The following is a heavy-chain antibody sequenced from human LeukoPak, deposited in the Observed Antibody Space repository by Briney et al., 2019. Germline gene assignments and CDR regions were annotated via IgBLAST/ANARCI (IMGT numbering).Heavy chain of an antibody. CDR2: INPNSGGT. CDR3: ARDLGIVGATEIEYFQH. V-gene: IGHV1-2*02. J-gene: IGHJ1*01. CDR1: GYTFTGYY. D-gene: IGHD1-26*01. Sequence: GASVKVSCKASGYTFTGYYMHWVRQAPGQGLEWMGWINPNSGGTNYAQKFQGRVTMTRDTSISTAYMELSRLRSDDTAVYYCARDLGIVGATEIEYFQHWGQGTLVTVSS.